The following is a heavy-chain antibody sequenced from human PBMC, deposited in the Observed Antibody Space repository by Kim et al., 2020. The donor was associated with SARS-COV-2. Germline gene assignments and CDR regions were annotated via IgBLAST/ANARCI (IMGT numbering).Heavy chain of an antibody. V-gene: IGHV3-23*01. CDR3: AKDPSPLYYYDSSAGSAFDI. CDR2: ISGSGGST. CDR1: GFTFSSYA. Sequence: GGSLRLSCAASGFTFSSYAMSWVRQAPGKGLEWVSAISGSGGSTYYADSVKGRFTISRDNSKNTLYLQMNSLRAEDTAVYYCAKDPSPLYYYDSSAGSAFDIWGQGTMVTVSS. D-gene: IGHD3-22*01. J-gene: IGHJ3*02.